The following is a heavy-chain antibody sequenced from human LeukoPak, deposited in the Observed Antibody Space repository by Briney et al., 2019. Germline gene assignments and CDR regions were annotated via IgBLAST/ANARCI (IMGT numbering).Heavy chain of an antibody. CDR3: ARLASSGGLGYYYGMDV. D-gene: IGHD6-19*01. Sequence: GESLKISCKGSGYSFTSYWIGWVRQMPGKGLEGMGITSSGDSDTKYSRPFQGQVTISADKSISAAYLQWSSLKASDTAMYYCARLASSGGLGYYYGMDVWGQGTTVTVSS. CDR2: TSSGDSDT. V-gene: IGHV5-51*01. CDR1: GYSFTSYW. J-gene: IGHJ6*02.